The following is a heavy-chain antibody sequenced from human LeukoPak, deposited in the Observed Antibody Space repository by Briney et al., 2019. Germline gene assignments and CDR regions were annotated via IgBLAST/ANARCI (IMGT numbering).Heavy chain of an antibody. Sequence: PGGSLRLSCAASGFTFSSYGMSWVRQAPGKGLEWVSAISGSGGSTYYADSVEGRFTISRDNSKNTLYLQMNSLRAEDTAVYYCAKGGPAYYYDSSGYYYFDYWGQGTLVTVSS. CDR1: GFTFSSYG. CDR3: AKGGPAYYYDSSGYYYFDY. CDR2: ISGSGGST. J-gene: IGHJ4*02. D-gene: IGHD3-22*01. V-gene: IGHV3-23*01.